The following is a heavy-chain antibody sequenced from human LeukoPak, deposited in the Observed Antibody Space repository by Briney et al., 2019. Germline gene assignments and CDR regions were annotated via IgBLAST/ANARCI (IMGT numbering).Heavy chain of an antibody. CDR2: INPSGGST. D-gene: IGHD6-19*01. CDR1: GYTFTSYY. Sequence: ASVKVSCKASGYTFTSYYMHWVRQAPGQGLEWMGIINPSGGSTSYAQKFQGRVTMTRDTSTSTVYMELSGLRSEDTAVYYCARGAPLRYSSGWSLGYYGMDVWGQGTTVTVSS. V-gene: IGHV1-46*01. CDR3: ARGAPLRYSSGWSLGYYGMDV. J-gene: IGHJ6*02.